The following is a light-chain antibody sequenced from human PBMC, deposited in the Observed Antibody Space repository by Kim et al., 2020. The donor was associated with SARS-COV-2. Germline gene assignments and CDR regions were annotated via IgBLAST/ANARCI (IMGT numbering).Light chain of an antibody. V-gene: IGLV2-14*03. CDR2: DVI. CDR3: CSYTRGSTYV. J-gene: IGLJ1*01. Sequence: GQSITISCTGTNSGVGGYDYVFWYQQQPGKAPRLMISDVIQRPPGVSNRFSGSKSGNTASLTISGLQAEDEADYYCCSYTRGSTYVFGSGTKVTVL. CDR1: NSGVGGYDY.